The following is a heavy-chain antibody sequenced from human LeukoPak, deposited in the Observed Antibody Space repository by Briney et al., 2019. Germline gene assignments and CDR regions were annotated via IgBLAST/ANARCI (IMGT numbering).Heavy chain of an antibody. J-gene: IGHJ4*02. V-gene: IGHV3-7*01. CDR3: AKDQGSSGWYYFDY. CDR1: GFTFSSYW. Sequence: PGGSLRLSCAASGFTFSSYWMSWVRQAPGKGLEWVANIKQDGSEKYYVDSVKGRFTISRDNAKNSLYLQMNSLRAEDTAVYYCAKDQGSSGWYYFDYWGQGTLVTVSS. D-gene: IGHD6-19*01. CDR2: IKQDGSEK.